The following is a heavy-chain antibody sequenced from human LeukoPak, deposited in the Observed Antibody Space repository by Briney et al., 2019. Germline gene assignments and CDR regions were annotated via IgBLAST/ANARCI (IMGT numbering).Heavy chain of an antibody. D-gene: IGHD6-13*01. V-gene: IGHV3-7*01. CDR3: ARVDGSSSCPDY. Sequence: PGGSLRLSCAASGFTFSSYWMSWVRQAPGKGLEWVANIKQDGSETYYVGSVKGRFTISRDNAKNLLYMEMNSLRAEDTALYYCARVDGSSSCPDYWGQGTLVTVSS. CDR1: GFTFSSYW. CDR2: IKQDGSET. J-gene: IGHJ4*02.